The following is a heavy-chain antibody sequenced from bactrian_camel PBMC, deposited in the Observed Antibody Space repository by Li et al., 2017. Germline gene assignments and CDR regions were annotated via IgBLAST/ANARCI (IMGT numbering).Heavy chain of an antibody. D-gene: IGHD2*01. CDR3: TTDSHRGSEYSPSFARGY. CDR1: GYTASSNC. V-gene: IGHV3S1*01. J-gene: IGHJ4*01. CDR2: IYVNSGET. Sequence: HVQLVATAGGSVQAAGSLQLSCPPSGYTASSNCMGWLRQAPGEEREAVAAIYVNSGETYYADSVKGRFTISRDNAKNTLYLQVDNLQSADTAVYYCTTDSHRGSEYSPSFARGYWGQGTQVTVS.